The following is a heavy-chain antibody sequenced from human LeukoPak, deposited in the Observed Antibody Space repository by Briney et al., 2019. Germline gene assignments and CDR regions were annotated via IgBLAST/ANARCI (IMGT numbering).Heavy chain of an antibody. J-gene: IGHJ2*01. CDR1: GGSISSYY. D-gene: IGHD2-21*01. CDR2: IYYSGST. Sequence: SETLSLTCTVSGGSISSYYWSWIRQPPGKGLEWIGHIYYSGSTNYNPSLKSRVTISIDTSKNQFSLKLSSVTAADTAVYYCARTAYARFFDLWGRGTLVTVSS. CDR3: ARTAYARFFDL. V-gene: IGHV4-59*01.